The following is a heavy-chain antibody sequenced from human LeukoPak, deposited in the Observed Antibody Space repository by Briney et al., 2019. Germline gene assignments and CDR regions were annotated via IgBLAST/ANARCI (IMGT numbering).Heavy chain of an antibody. CDR1: GFTFSIYA. Sequence: GSLRLSCAASGFTFSIYAMSWVRQAPGKGLEWVSSITSSGGSTYYAGSVKGQFTISRGNSKNTLYLQMNSLRPEDTAVYYCAKDRPNYYDSSGHYYRRNGDYWGQGTLVTVSS. CDR3: AKDRPNYYDSSGHYYRRNGDY. J-gene: IGHJ4*02. CDR2: ITSSGGST. D-gene: IGHD3-22*01. V-gene: IGHV3-23*01.